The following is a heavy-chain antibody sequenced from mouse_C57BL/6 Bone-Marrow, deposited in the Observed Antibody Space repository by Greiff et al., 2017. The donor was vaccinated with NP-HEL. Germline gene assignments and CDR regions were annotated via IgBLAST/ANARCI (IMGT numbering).Heavy chain of an antibody. CDR3: ARGGRFITTVGSGAYYAMDY. D-gene: IGHD1-1*01. J-gene: IGHJ4*01. CDR2: IDPSDSYT. Sequence: QVQLQQPGAELVKPGASVKLSCKASGYTFTSYWMQWVKQRPGQGLEWIGEIDPSDSYTNYNQKFKGKATLTVDTSSSTAYMQLSSLTSEDTAIYYCARGGRFITTVGSGAYYAMDYWGQGTSVTVSS. CDR1: GYTFTSYW. V-gene: IGHV1-50*01.